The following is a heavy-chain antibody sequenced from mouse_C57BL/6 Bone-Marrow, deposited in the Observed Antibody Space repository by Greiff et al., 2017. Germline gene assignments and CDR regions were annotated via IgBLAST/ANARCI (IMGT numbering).Heavy chain of an antibody. D-gene: IGHD1-1*01. Sequence: VQLQQPGAELVRPGTSVKLSCKASGYTFTSYWMHWVKQRPGQGLEWIGVIDPSDSYTNYNQKFKGKATLTVDTSSSTAYMQLSSLSSEDSAVYYWARAATDYWGQGTTLTVSS. J-gene: IGHJ2*01. V-gene: IGHV1-59*01. CDR1: GYTFTSYW. CDR2: IDPSDSYT. CDR3: ARAATDY.